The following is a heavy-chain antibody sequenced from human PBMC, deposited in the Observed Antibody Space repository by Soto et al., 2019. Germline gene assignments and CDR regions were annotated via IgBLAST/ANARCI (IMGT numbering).Heavy chain of an antibody. D-gene: IGHD7-27*01. CDR3: ARGPPKWGFDY. CDR2: MSSSSGHT. Sequence: QVQLVQSGAEVKEPGASVKVSCKASGYTFTRYDFNWVRQATGQGPEWMGWMSSSSGHTGYAQKFQGRVTMTRNTSISTAYMELSSLRSEDTAVYYCARGPPKWGFDYWGQGVLVTVSS. J-gene: IGHJ4*02. CDR1: GYTFTRYD. V-gene: IGHV1-8*01.